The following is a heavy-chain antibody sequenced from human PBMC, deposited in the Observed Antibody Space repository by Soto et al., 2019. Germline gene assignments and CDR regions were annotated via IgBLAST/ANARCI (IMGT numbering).Heavy chain of an antibody. CDR1: GYTFTSYG. V-gene: IGHV1-18*01. CDR2: ISAYNGNT. J-gene: IGHJ4*02. CDR3: ARTSIMITFGGVIPIDY. Sequence: ASVKVSCKASGYTFTSYGISWVRQAPGQGLEWMGWISAYNGNTNYAQKLQGRVTMTTDTSTSTAYMELRSLRSDDTAVYYCARTSIMITFGGVIPIDYWGQGTLVTVSS. D-gene: IGHD3-16*02.